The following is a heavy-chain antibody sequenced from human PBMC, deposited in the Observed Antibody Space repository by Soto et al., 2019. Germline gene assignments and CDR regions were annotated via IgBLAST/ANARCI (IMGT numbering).Heavy chain of an antibody. D-gene: IGHD2-21*01. Sequence: SETLSLTCTVSGGSISSGGYYWSWIRQHPGKGLEWIGYIYYSGTTYYNPSLKSRVTMSVDTSKKQFSLKLTSVTAVDTAVYYCARREIQGPIHYSGQATLGTVSS. J-gene: IGHJ4*02. CDR1: GGSISSGGYY. V-gene: IGHV4-31*03. CDR2: IYYSGTT. CDR3: ARREIQGPIHY.